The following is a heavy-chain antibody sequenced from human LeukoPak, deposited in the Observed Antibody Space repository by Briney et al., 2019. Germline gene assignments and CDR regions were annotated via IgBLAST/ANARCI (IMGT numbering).Heavy chain of an antibody. J-gene: IGHJ4*02. CDR3: ARVHNYCSGGSCQYYFDY. V-gene: IGHV4-59*01. CDR1: GGSISSYY. D-gene: IGHD2-15*01. Sequence: PSETLSLTCTVSGGSISSYYWSWIRQPPGKGLEWIGYIYYSGSTNYNPSLKSRVTISVDTSKNQFSLKLSSVTAADTAVYYCARVHNYCSGGSCQYYFDYWGQGTLVTVSS. CDR2: IYYSGST.